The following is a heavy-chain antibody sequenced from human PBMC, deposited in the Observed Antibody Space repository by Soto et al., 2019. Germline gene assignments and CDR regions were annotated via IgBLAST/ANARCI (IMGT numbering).Heavy chain of an antibody. CDR3: ARGYGRNFDY. J-gene: IGHJ4*02. CDR1: GGSISSSNW. CDR2: IYHIGST. Sequence: PSETLSLTCAVSGGSISSSNWWTWVRQPPGKGLEWIGEIYHIGSTNYNPSLKSRVTISVDTSKNQFSLKLSSVTAADTAVYYCARGYGRNFDYWGQGTLVTVS. D-gene: IGHD5-18*01. V-gene: IGHV4-4*02.